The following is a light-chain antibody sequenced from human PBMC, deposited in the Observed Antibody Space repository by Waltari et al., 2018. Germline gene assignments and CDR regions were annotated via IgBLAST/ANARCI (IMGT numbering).Light chain of an antibody. CDR2: KSN. Sequence: QSVLTQPPSASGAPGQRVTISCSGSSSNIGSNFIYWYQQLPGTAPKLLIYKSNLRPSGVPDRFSGSKSGTSASLAISGLRSEDEADYYCAAWDDSLSVVVFGGGTKLTVL. V-gene: IGLV1-47*01. J-gene: IGLJ2*01. CDR1: SSNIGSNF. CDR3: AAWDDSLSVVV.